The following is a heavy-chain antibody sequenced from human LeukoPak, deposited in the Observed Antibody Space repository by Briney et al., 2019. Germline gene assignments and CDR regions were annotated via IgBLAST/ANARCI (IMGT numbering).Heavy chain of an antibody. Sequence: SETLSLTCAVYGGSFSGYYWSWIRQPPGKGLEWIGEINHRGSTNYNPSLKSRVTISVDTSKKQFSLKLSSVTAADTAVYYCARGDLAAAGNFDYWGQGTLVTVSS. J-gene: IGHJ4*02. V-gene: IGHV4-34*01. CDR1: GGSFSGYY. CDR2: INHRGST. CDR3: ARGDLAAAGNFDY. D-gene: IGHD6-13*01.